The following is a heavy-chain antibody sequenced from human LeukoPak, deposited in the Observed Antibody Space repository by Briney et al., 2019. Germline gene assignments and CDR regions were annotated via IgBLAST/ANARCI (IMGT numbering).Heavy chain of an antibody. CDR3: ARDNYYDSSGYTGGY. CDR2: ISAYNGNT. V-gene: IGHV1-18*01. D-gene: IGHD3-22*01. J-gene: IGHJ4*02. Sequence: ASVKVSCKASGYTFTSYGISWVRQAPGQGLEWMGCISAYNGNTNYAQKLQGRVTMTTDTSTSTAYMELRSLRSDDTAVYYCARDNYYDSSGYTGGYWGQGTLVTVSS. CDR1: GYTFTSYG.